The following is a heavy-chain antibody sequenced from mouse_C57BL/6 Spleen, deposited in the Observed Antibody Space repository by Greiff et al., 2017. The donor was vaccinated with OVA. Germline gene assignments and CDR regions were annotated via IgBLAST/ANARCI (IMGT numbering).Heavy chain of an antibody. V-gene: IGHV1-81*01. CDR1: GYTFTSYG. CDR2: IYPRSGNT. CDR3: ARKRYDYERYFDV. D-gene: IGHD2-4*01. J-gene: IGHJ1*03. Sequence: QVQLQQSGAELARPGASVKLSCKASGYTFTSYGISWVKQRTGQGLEWIGEIYPRSGNTYYNEKFKGKATLTADKSSSTAYMELRSLTSEDSAVYFCARKRYDYERYFDVWGTGTTVTVSS.